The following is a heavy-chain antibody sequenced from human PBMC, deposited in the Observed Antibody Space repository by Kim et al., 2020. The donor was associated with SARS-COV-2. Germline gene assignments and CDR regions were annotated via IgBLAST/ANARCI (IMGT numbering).Heavy chain of an antibody. CDR2: IYSGGGST. J-gene: IGHJ4*02. V-gene: IGHV3-23*03. D-gene: IGHD3-10*01. CDR1: GFTFSTYA. CDR3: AKSGSGSFNGFSDY. Sequence: GGSLRLSCAASGFTFSTYAMSWVRQAPGKGLAWVSVIYSGGGSTYYADSVEGRFTISRDNSKNTLYLQMSSLRAEDTAVYYCAKSGSGSFNGFSDYWGQGTLVTVSS.